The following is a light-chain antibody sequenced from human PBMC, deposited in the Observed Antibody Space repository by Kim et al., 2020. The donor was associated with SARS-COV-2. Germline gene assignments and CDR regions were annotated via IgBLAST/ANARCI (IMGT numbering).Light chain of an antibody. CDR3: YSAPDSSVV. Sequence: SYELTQPSSVSVSPGQTARITCSGDVLAKKYARWFQQQPGQAPVLVIYKDSERPSGIPERFSGSRSGTTATLTISGAQVEDEADYYCYSAPDSSVVLGGG. CDR2: KDS. J-gene: IGLJ2*01. V-gene: IGLV3-27*01. CDR1: VLAKKY.